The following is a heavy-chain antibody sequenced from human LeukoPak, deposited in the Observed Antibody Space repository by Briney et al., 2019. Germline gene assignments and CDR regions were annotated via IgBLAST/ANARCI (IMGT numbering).Heavy chain of an antibody. J-gene: IGHJ4*02. CDR1: GFTFSSYA. CDR3: AGRAWYSSSWYGDY. Sequence: GGSLSLSCAASGFTFSSYAMSWVRQAPGKGLEWVSAISGSGGSTYYADSVKGRFTISRDNSKNTLYLQMNSLRAEDTAVYYCAGRAWYSSSWYGDYWGQGTLVTVSS. CDR2: ISGSGGST. V-gene: IGHV3-23*01. D-gene: IGHD6-13*01.